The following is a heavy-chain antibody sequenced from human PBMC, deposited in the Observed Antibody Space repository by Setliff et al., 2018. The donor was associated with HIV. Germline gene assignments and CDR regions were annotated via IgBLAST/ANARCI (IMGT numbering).Heavy chain of an antibody. Sequence: SVKVSCKASGGTFSSYPISWVRQAPGQGLEWMGGIIPIFGTTNYAQKFQGRVTVTADESTSPAYMQLSSLRSDDTAVYYCARGRNYDSSGYGDYDYYMGVWGKGTPVTVSS. D-gene: IGHD3-22*01. V-gene: IGHV1-69*13. CDR3: ARGRNYDSSGYGDYDYYMGV. J-gene: IGHJ6*03. CDR1: GGTFSSYP. CDR2: IIPIFGTT.